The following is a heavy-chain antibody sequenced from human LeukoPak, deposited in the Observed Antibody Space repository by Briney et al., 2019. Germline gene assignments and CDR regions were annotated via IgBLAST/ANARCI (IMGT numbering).Heavy chain of an antibody. CDR2: INPNSGGT. CDR3: ARDSGSSSWYSSLDY. J-gene: IGHJ4*02. D-gene: IGHD6-13*01. V-gene: IGHV1-2*02. CDR1: GYIFTAYY. Sequence: ASVKVSCKASGYIFTAYYMHWVRQAPGQGLEWMGWINPNSGGTNYAQKFQGRVTMTRDTSISTAYMELSRLRSDDTAVYYCARDSGSSSWYSSLDYWGQGTLVTVSS.